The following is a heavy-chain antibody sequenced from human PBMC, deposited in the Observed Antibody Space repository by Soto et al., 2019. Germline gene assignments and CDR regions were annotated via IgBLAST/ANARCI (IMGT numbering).Heavy chain of an antibody. CDR2: INAGTGNT. J-gene: IGHJ4*02. Sequence: QVQLVQSGAEVKKPGASVKVSCKASGYIFTSYAIHWVRQAPGQRLEWMGWINAGTGNTKYSQKFHGRVTITRDTSASVAYMALSNLASQGAAVFYCAKAEGIPEGCDYWGQGTMVTVSS. V-gene: IGHV1-3*01. CDR3: AKAEGIPEGCDY. D-gene: IGHD2-2*02. CDR1: GYIFTSYA.